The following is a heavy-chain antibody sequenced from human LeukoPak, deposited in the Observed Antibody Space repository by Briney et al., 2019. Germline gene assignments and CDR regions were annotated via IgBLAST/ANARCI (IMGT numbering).Heavy chain of an antibody. CDR2: ISFDGSNK. Sequence: PGRSLRLSCAASGFTFSRYAMHWVRQAPGKGLEWVTIISFDGSNKYYADSVKGRFTISRDNSKNTLYLQMNSLRAEDTAVYYCAKDWLWLGVDVDYWGQGTLVTVSS. V-gene: IGHV3-30-3*01. CDR3: AKDWLWLGVDVDY. J-gene: IGHJ4*02. CDR1: GFTFSRYA. D-gene: IGHD6-19*01.